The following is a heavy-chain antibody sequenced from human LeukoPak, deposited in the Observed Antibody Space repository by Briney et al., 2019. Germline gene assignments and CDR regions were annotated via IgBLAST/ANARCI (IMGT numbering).Heavy chain of an antibody. CDR3: ARHKGPAEYRPKNWFDP. J-gene: IGHJ5*02. CDR1: GGSISSYY. Sequence: SETLSLTCTVSGGSISSYYWSWIRQPPGKGLEWIGYIYYSGSTNYNPSLKSRVTISVDTSKNQFSLKLSSVTAADTAVYYCARHKGPAEYRPKNWFDPWGQGTLVTVSS. V-gene: IGHV4-59*08. CDR2: IYYSGST. D-gene: IGHD2-2*01.